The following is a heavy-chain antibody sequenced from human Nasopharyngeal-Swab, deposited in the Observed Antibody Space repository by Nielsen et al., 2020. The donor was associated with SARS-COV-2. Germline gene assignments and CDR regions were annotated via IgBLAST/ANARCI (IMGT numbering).Heavy chain of an antibody. V-gene: IGHV3-53*01. J-gene: IGHJ4*02. CDR3: ARDQYGDYGDY. Sequence: VRQAPGKGLEWVSVIYSGGSTYYADSVKGRFTISRDNSKNTLYLQVNSLRAEDTAVYYCARDQYGDYGDYWGQGTLVTVSS. CDR2: IYSGGST. D-gene: IGHD4-17*01.